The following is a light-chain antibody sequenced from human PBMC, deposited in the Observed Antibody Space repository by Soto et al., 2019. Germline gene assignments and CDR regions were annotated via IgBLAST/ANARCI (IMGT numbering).Light chain of an antibody. CDR3: AAWDDSLNGVV. Sequence: QPVLTQPPSASGAPGLRVPISCSGTSSNLGTNSVTWYQHLPGTAPKVLIYRNSQRPSGVPDRFSGSKSGTSASLAISGLQSEDEADYYCAAWDDSLNGVVFGGGTKVTV. CDR1: SSNLGTNS. V-gene: IGLV1-44*01. J-gene: IGLJ2*01. CDR2: RNS.